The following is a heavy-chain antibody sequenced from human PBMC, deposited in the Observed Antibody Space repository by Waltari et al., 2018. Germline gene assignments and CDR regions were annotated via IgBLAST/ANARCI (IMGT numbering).Heavy chain of an antibody. CDR3: AKDRISTSYYYYYHMDV. Sequence: EVQLVESGGGLVKPGGSLRLSCAAYGFTFNTYTMHWVRQAPGKGLEWVSSISSTSSYIYYADSVKGRFTISRDNAKNSLYLQMNSLRGEDTAVYYCAKDRISTSYYYYYHMDVWGQGTTVTVSS. D-gene: IGHD3-16*01. J-gene: IGHJ6*02. V-gene: IGHV3-21*01. CDR1: GFTFNTYT. CDR2: ISSTSSYI.